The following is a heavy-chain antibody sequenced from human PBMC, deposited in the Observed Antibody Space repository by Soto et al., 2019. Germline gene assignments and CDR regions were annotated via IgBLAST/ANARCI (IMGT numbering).Heavy chain of an antibody. CDR3: AKQRADYGSGADSFYFDS. V-gene: IGHV3-23*01. D-gene: IGHD3-10*01. J-gene: IGHJ4*02. CDR1: GVTFSNYA. Sequence: EVQLLESGGGLGQPGGSLRLSCTVSGVTFSNYAMNWVRQAPGKGLEWVSSLSGSGGTTYYADSVKGRFIISRDNSKNTLYLLMNSLRADDTAVYYCAKQRADYGSGADSFYFDSWGQGALVTVSS. CDR2: LSGSGGTT.